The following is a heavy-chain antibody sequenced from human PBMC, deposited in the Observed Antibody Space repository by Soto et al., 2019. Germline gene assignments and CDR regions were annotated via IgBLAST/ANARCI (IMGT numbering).Heavy chain of an antibody. CDR2: TSNSGST. CDR1: GGSITSSGYY. V-gene: IGHV4-31*03. Sequence: QVQLQESGPGLVKPSQTLSLTCTVSGGSITSSGYYWSWIRQHPGEGPEWIGFTSNSGSTSYNPSLKSRVTLSVDTSSNQFSLNLKSVTAADTAVYYCARGGGSTKVDYWGQGTLVTVSP. D-gene: IGHD2-2*01. CDR3: ARGGGSTKVDY. J-gene: IGHJ4*02.